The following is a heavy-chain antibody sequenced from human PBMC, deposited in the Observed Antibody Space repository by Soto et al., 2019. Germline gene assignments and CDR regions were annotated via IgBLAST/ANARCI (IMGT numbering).Heavy chain of an antibody. J-gene: IGHJ4*02. CDR2: ISGSGGST. V-gene: IGHV3-23*01. Sequence: GGSLRLSCAASGFTFSSYAMSWVRQAPGKGLEWVSAISGSGGSTYYADSVKGRFTISRDNSKNTLYLQMDSLRAEDTAVYYCAKDIGYCSSTSCADYWGQGTLVTVSS. CDR1: GFTFSSYA. D-gene: IGHD2-2*01. CDR3: AKDIGYCSSTSCADY.